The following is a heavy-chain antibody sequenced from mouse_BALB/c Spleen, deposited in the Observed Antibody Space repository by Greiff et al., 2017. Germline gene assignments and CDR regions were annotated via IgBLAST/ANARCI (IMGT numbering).Heavy chain of an antibody. CDR1: GYTFTSYW. J-gene: IGHJ4*01. CDR3: ARIHGEY. V-gene: IGHV1-7*01. Sequence: QVQLQQSGAELAKPVASVKMSCKASGYTFTSYWMHWVKQRPGQGLEWIGYINPSTGYTEYNQKFKDKATLTADKSSSTAYMQLSSLTSEDSAVYYCARIHGEYWGQGTSVTVSS. CDR2: INPSTGYT.